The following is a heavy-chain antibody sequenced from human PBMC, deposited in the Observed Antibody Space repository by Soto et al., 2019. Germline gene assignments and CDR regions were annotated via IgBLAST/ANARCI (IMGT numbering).Heavy chain of an antibody. CDR2: INAGNGNT. V-gene: IGHV1-3*01. J-gene: IGHJ6*02. Sequence: QVQLVQSGAEVKKPGASVKVSCKASGYTFTSYAMHWVRQAPGQRLEWMGWINAGNGNTKYSQKFQGRVTITRDTSASTAYMELSSLRSEDTAVYYCARSEFYEWLVHDYYYGMDVWGQGTTVTVSS. CDR1: GYTFTSYA. D-gene: IGHD6-19*01. CDR3: ARSEFYEWLVHDYYYGMDV.